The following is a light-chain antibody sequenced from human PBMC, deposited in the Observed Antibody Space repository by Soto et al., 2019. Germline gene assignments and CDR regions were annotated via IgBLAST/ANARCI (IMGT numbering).Light chain of an antibody. CDR1: QSVSSN. Sequence: EIVLTQSPATLSWSPGERATLSCRASQSVSSNLAWYQQKPGQAPRLLIYGASTRATGIPARFSGSGSGTEFTLTISSLQSEDFAVYYCQQYNNWPPGTFGQGTKVDIK. J-gene: IGKJ1*01. V-gene: IGKV3-15*01. CDR2: GAS. CDR3: QQYNNWPPGT.